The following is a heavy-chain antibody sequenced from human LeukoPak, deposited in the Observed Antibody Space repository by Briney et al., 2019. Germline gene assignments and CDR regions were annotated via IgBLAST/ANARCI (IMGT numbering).Heavy chain of an antibody. CDR2: IQEDGSEK. CDR1: GFTFSTYW. D-gene: IGHD3-22*01. CDR3: ARDSSGYQ. V-gene: IGHV3-7*01. J-gene: IGHJ4*02. Sequence: GGSLRLSCAASGFTFSTYWMSWVRQAPGKGLEWVANIQEDGSEKYYGDSVKGRFTISRDNAKNSLYLQMNSLRAEDTAVYYCARDSSGYQWGQGTLVTVSS.